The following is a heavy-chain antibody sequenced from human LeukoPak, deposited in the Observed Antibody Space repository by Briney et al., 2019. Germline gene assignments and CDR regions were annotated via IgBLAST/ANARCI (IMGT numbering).Heavy chain of an antibody. CDR2: IIPIFGRA. V-gene: IGHV1-69*13. CDR3: AGVVVAATPRIYYYMDV. Sequence: SVTLSLKASGGTCTIYTISWMRQGPGQGLEWMGGIIPIFGRANYAQTFQGRGTITADESTSTAYMELSSLGSEATAVYYCAGVVVAATPRIYYYMDVWGKGTTVTVSS. D-gene: IGHD2-15*01. J-gene: IGHJ6*03. CDR1: GGTCTIYT.